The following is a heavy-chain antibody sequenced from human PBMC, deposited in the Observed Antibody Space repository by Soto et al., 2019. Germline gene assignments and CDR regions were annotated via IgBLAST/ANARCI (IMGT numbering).Heavy chain of an antibody. J-gene: IGHJ4*02. CDR2: ISAYNGNT. CDR1: GYTFTSYG. CDR3: ARVRERWLQLYEDF. Sequence: GASVKVSCKASGYTFTSYGISWVRQAPGQGLEWMGWISAYNGNTNYAQKLQGRVTMTTDTSTSTAYMELRSLRSDDTAVYYCARVRERWLQLYEDFWGQGTLVTVSS. V-gene: IGHV1-18*01. D-gene: IGHD5-12*01.